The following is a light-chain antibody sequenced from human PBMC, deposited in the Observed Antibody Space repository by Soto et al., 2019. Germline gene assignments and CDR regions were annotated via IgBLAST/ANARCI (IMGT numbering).Light chain of an antibody. V-gene: IGLV1-40*01. J-gene: IGLJ7*01. CDR1: SSNIGAGYN. Sequence: QSVLTQPHSVSGAPGQRVTISCTASSSNIGAGYNVHWYQQLPGTAPKLLIYGNTNRPSGVPDRFSGSKSGTSASLAITGLQAEDEADYYCQSYDSSLSAWVFGGGTQLTVL. CDR2: GNT. CDR3: QSYDSSLSAWV.